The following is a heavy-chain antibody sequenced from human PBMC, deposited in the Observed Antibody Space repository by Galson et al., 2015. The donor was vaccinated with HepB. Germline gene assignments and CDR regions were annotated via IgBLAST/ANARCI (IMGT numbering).Heavy chain of an antibody. CDR1: GFTFSSYG. Sequence: LRLSCAASGFTFSSYGMHWVRQAPGKGLEWVAFIRYDGSNKYYADSVKGRFTISRDNSKNTLYLQMNSLRAEDTAVYYCAKDRPRSSGWYYWGQGTLVTVSS. J-gene: IGHJ4*02. D-gene: IGHD6-19*01. CDR3: AKDRPRSSGWYY. V-gene: IGHV3-30*02. CDR2: IRYDGSNK.